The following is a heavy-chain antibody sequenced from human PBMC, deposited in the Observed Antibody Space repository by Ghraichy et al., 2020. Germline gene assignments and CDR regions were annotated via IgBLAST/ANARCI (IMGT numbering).Heavy chain of an antibody. J-gene: IGHJ6*02. V-gene: IGHV1-18*01. D-gene: IGHD3-3*01. CDR1: GYRFTRHG. CDR3: AREGTYDDVSRGTNDYYGLDV. CDR2: ISTNTGDT. Sequence: ASVKVSCKASGYRFTRHGINWVRQAPGQGLEWMGWISTNTGDTNYAQSLQDRVTMTTDTSTGTVYMELRSLRSDDTAVYYCAREGTYDDVSRGTNDYYGLDVWGQGTTVTVSS.